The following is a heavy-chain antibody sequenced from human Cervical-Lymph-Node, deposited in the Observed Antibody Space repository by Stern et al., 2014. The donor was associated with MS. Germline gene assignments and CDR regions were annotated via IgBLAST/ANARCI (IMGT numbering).Heavy chain of an antibody. J-gene: IGHJ6*02. Sequence: QDQLVQSGAEVKKPGSSVKVSCKASGGTLSSLAISWVRQAPGKVLEWMGGIITTFNTAAYAQKFQGRVTISADKSTNTLYMELRSLRPEDTALYYCAKDPPLGVLHEGGYNYFDVDVWGQGTTVTVSS. CDR1: GGTLSSLA. V-gene: IGHV1-69*14. D-gene: IGHD3-3*01. CDR3: AKDPPLGVLHEGGYNYFDVDV. CDR2: IITTFNTA.